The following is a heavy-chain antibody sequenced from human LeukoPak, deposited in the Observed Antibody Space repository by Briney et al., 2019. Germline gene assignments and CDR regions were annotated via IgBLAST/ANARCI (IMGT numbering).Heavy chain of an antibody. V-gene: IGHV4-59*01. Sequence: PSETLSLTCTVSGDSISSYYWSWIRQPPGKGLEWIGYIYYSGSTNYNPSLKSRVTISIDTSKNQFSLNLSSVTAADTAVYYCARDGGGYNYGEFDYRGQGTLVTVSS. CDR3: ARDGGGYNYGEFDY. D-gene: IGHD5-18*01. CDR1: GDSISSYY. J-gene: IGHJ4*02. CDR2: IYYSGST.